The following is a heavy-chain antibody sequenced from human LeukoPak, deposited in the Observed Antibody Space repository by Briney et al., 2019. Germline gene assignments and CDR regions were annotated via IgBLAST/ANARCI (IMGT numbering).Heavy chain of an antibody. Sequence: GGSLRLSCVASGFTFSSYWMHWVRQDPRKGLAWVSRINGDGSNINYADSVRGRFTISRDNAKNTLYLQMNTLRVEDTAVYYCARDLMDYDVSTGLHHYYMDVWGQGTTVTVSS. J-gene: IGHJ6*02. CDR1: GFTFSSYW. D-gene: IGHD3-9*01. CDR3: ARDLMDYDVSTGLHHYYMDV. V-gene: IGHV3-74*01. CDR2: INGDGSNI.